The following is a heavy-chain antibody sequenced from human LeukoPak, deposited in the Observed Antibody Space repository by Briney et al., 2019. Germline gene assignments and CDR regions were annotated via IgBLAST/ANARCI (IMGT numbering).Heavy chain of an antibody. CDR2: ISSSSSYI. D-gene: IGHD3-3*01. V-gene: IGHV3-21*01. CDR3: ARVKGYDFWSGNDY. J-gene: IGHJ4*02. CDR1: GFTFSSYS. Sequence: GGSLRLSCAASGFTFSSYSMNWVRQAPGKGLEWVSSISSSSSYIYYADSVKGRFTISRDNAKNSLYLQMNSLRAEDTAVYYCARVKGYDFWSGNDYWGQGTLVTVSS.